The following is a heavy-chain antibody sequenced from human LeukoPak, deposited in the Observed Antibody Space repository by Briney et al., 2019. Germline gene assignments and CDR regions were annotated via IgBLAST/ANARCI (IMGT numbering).Heavy chain of an antibody. V-gene: IGHV3-15*01. D-gene: IGHD2-21*02. Sequence: AGGSLRLSCAASGFTFSNAWMSWVRQAPGKGLEWVGRIKRKTDGGTTDYAAHVQGRFTISRDDSKNMLYLQMNSLKNEDTAVYYCTTDSVTARRDDAFDIWGQGTVTVSS. CDR2: IKRKTDGGTT. J-gene: IGHJ3*02. CDR1: GFTFSNAW. CDR3: TTDSVTARRDDAFDI.